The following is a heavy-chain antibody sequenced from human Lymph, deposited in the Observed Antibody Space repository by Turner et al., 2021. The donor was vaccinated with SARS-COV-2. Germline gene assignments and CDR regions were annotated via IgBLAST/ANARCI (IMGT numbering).Heavy chain of an antibody. V-gene: IGHV3-23*01. CDR1: GFTFSSYA. CDR2: MSVSGGST. CDR3: AKGVRGVIIPEAFDI. J-gene: IGHJ3*02. D-gene: IGHD3-10*01. Sequence: EVQLLESGGGLVQPGGSLRLPCAASGFTFSSYAMSWVRQAPWKGLEWVSSMSVSGGSTDYADSVKGRFTISRDNSKNTLYLQMNSLRAEDTAVYYCAKGVRGVIIPEAFDIWGQGTMVTISS.